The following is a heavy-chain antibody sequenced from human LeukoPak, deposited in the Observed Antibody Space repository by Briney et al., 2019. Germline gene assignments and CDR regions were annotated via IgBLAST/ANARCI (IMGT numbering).Heavy chain of an antibody. J-gene: IGHJ4*02. Sequence: ASVKVSCKTSGYTLSNYVLTWVRQAPGQGLEWMGRISTYTGDSNYAQKFHDRITMTTDTSTSTAYMELRNLSSEDTAVYYCARGMRVGATMEPYFDYWGQGTLVTVSS. D-gene: IGHD1-26*01. CDR1: GYTLSNYV. CDR3: ARGMRVGATMEPYFDY. V-gene: IGHV1-18*01. CDR2: ISTYTGDS.